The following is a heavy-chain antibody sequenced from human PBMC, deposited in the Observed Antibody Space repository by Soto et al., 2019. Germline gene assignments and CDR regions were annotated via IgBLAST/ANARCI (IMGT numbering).Heavy chain of an antibody. CDR1: GGNFSGYY. D-gene: IGHD3-3*01. CDR2: INHSGST. CDR3: ARGTRWLLSPSYWFDP. Sequence: SETLSLTSAVYGGNFSGYYWSWIRQPPGKGLEWIGEINHSGSTNYNPSLKSRVTISVDTSKNHFSLKLSSVTAADTAVYYCARGTRWLLSPSYWFDPWGQGTLVTVSS. V-gene: IGHV4-34*01. J-gene: IGHJ5*02.